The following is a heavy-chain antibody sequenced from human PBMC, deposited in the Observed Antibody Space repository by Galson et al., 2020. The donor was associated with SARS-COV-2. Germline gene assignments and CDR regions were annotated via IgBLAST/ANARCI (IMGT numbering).Heavy chain of an antibody. J-gene: IGHJ6*02. CDR3: GKDEQGWLESDYHYGVDV. D-gene: IGHD5-18*01. V-gene: IGHV3-9*01. Sequence: PGGSLRLSCAASGFTFDDYAMHWVRQVPGKGLEWVSGISWNSDNLVYADSVKGRFTISRDNAKNSLYLQMNSLRPEDTALYYCGKDEQGWLESDYHYGVDVWGQGTTVTVSS. CDR2: ISWNSDNL. CDR1: GFTFDDYA.